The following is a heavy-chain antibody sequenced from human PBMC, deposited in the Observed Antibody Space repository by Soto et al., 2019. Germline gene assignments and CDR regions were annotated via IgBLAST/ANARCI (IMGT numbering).Heavy chain of an antibody. D-gene: IGHD6-13*01. V-gene: IGHV4-34*01. CDR1: GGSISSYY. CDR2: INHSGST. CDR3: ARLHLVPFDY. J-gene: IGHJ4*02. Sequence: SETLSLTCTVSGGSISSYYWSWIRRPPGKGLEWIGEINHSGSTNYNPSLKSRVTISVDTSKNQFSLKLSSVTAADTAVYYCARLHLVPFDYWGQGTLVTVSS.